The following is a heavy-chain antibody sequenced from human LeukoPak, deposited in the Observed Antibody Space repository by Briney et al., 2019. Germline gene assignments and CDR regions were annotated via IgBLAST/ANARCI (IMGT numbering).Heavy chain of an antibody. CDR2: ISGSGSST. D-gene: IGHD6-13*01. CDR1: GFTFSSYA. J-gene: IGHJ4*02. V-gene: IGHV3-23*01. CDR3: AKKGIAAADSFDY. Sequence: GGSLRLSCAASGFTFSSYAMTWVRQAPGKGLEWVSVISGSGSSTYYADSVKGRFTISRDNSKNTLYLQMNSLRAEDTAVYYCAKKGIAAADSFDYWGQGTLVTVSS.